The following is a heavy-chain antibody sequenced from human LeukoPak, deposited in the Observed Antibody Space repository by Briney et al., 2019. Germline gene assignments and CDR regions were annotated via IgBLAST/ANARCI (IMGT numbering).Heavy chain of an antibody. D-gene: IGHD7-27*01. J-gene: IGHJ3*02. CDR3: ANRRLGRGAFDI. CDR2: ISGSDEST. V-gene: IGHV3-23*01. Sequence: PGGSLRLSCAASGFTSSSYDMSWIRQAPGKGLEWVSEISGSDESTKYVDSVKGRFTISRDNSKNTLYLLLNSLRVDDTAVYYCANRRLGRGAFDIWGQGTMVTVSS. CDR1: GFTSSSYD.